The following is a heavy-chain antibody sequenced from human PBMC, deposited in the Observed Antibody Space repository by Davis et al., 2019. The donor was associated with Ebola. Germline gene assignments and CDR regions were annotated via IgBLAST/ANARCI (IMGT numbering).Heavy chain of an antibody. D-gene: IGHD4-11*01. CDR1: GFVFSSYV. Sequence: PGGSLRLSCAASGFVFSSYVMSWVRRAPGRGLEWVAFVRSHGSDDHYADSVKGRFTISRDNSKNTLYLQMNSLRPEDTAVYYCARDSDDYSFNYWGQGTLVTVSS. J-gene: IGHJ4*02. V-gene: IGHV3-30*02. CDR3: ARDSDDYSFNY. CDR2: VRSHGSDD.